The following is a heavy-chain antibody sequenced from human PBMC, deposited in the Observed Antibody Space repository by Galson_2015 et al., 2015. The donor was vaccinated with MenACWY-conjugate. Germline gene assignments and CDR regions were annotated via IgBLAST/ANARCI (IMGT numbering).Heavy chain of an antibody. CDR1: GGSISSYY. CDR2: IYYSGST. V-gene: IGHV4-59*08. CDR3: ARRDVVVTVDAFDI. D-gene: IGHD2-21*02. J-gene: IGHJ3*02. Sequence: ETLSLTCTVSGGSISSYYWSWIRQPPGKGLEWIGYIYYSGSTNYNPSLKSRVTISVDTSKNQFSLKLSSVTAADTAVYYCARRDVVVTVDAFDIWGQGTMVTVSS.